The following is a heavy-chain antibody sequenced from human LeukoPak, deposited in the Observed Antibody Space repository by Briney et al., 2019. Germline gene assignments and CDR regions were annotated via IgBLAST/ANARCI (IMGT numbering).Heavy chain of an antibody. D-gene: IGHD1-26*01. V-gene: IGHV1-46*01. Sequence: GASVKVSCKAFGYTFTSNYMHWVRQAPGQGPEWMGIINPSGGFTSYAQKLQGRVTVTRDMSTSTVYMELSNLRSEDTAVYYCARDQSGEWELLSGWWFDPWGQGTLVTVSS. CDR1: GYTFTSNY. CDR3: ARDQSGEWELLSGWWFDP. CDR2: INPSGGFT. J-gene: IGHJ5*02.